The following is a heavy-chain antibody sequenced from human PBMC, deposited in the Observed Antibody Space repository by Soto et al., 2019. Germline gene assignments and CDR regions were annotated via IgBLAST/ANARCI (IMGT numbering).Heavy chain of an antibody. Sequence: LRLSCAASGFSFSDYVITWVRQAPGKGLEWVSGISGSGGNTYYADSVKGRFTISRDNSKNTLYLQMNSLRAEDTAVYYCAKVPYNSWNYLYFDYWGRGTLVTVSS. J-gene: IGHJ4*02. D-gene: IGHD1-7*01. CDR2: ISGSGGNT. CDR3: AKVPYNSWNYLYFDY. V-gene: IGHV3-23*01. CDR1: GFSFSDYV.